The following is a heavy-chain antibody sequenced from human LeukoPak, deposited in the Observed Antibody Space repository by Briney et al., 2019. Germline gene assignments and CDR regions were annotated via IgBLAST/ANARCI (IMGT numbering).Heavy chain of an antibody. Sequence: SETLSLTCAVYGGSFSGYYWSWIRPPPGKGLEWIGEINHSGSTNYNPSLKSRVTISVDTSKNQFSLKLSSVTAADTAVYYCARLYYYGSGSLPPNWFDPWGQGTLVTVSS. CDR1: GGSFSGYY. D-gene: IGHD3-10*01. V-gene: IGHV4-34*01. CDR2: INHSGST. J-gene: IGHJ5*02. CDR3: ARLYYYGSGSLPPNWFDP.